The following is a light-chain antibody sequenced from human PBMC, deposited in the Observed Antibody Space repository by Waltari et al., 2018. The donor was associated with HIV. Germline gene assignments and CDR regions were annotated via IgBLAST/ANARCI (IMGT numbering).Light chain of an antibody. CDR3: QAWDYSSYVV. CDR1: NLREKY. Sequence: SYELTQPTSVSVSPGQTASIPCPGDNLREKYACWYHQKPGQSPVLVIYQDTKRPSGIPERFSDSNSGNTATLTISGTQAMDEADYYCQAWDYSSYVVFGGGTKLTVL. V-gene: IGLV3-1*01. CDR2: QDT. J-gene: IGLJ2*01.